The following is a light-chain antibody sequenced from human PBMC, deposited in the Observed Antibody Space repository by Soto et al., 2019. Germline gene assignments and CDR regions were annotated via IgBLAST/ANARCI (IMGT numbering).Light chain of an antibody. J-gene: IGKJ2*01. V-gene: IGKV3-11*01. CDR2: GAS. Sequence: EVVLTQSPATLSLSPGERATLSCRASQNVRTFLDWYQQKPGQAPRLLIYGASNRATGIPARFSGSGSGTDFTLTISSLEPEDFAVYYCQQYGSSPGYTFGQGTKLEIK. CDR1: QNVRTF. CDR3: QQYGSSPGYT.